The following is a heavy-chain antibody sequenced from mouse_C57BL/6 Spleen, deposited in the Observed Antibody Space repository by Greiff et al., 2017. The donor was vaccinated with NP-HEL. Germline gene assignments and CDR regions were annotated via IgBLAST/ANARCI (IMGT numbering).Heavy chain of an antibody. CDR3: ARNYDGYYDFDY. Sequence: VMLVESGPGLVQPSQSLSITCTVSGFSLTSYGVHWVRQSPGKGLEWLGVIWSGGSTDYNAAFISRLSISKDNSKSQVFFKMNSLKADDTAIYYCARNYDGYYDFDYWGQGTTLTVSS. V-gene: IGHV2-2*01. CDR1: GFSLTSYG. CDR2: IWSGGST. J-gene: IGHJ2*01. D-gene: IGHD2-3*01.